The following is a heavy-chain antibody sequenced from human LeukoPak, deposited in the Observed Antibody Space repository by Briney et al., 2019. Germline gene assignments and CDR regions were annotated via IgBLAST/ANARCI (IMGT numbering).Heavy chain of an antibody. CDR1: GYTFTSYG. Sequence: ASVKVSCKASGYTFTSYGTSWVRQAPGQGLEWMGWISGYNGNTNYAQELRDRVTMTTDTSTSTAYMELRSLRSDDTAVYYCARDRSPLGELSLYNYWGQGTLVTVSS. CDR2: ISGYNGNT. V-gene: IGHV1-18*01. J-gene: IGHJ4*02. D-gene: IGHD3-16*02. CDR3: ARDRSPLGELSLYNY.